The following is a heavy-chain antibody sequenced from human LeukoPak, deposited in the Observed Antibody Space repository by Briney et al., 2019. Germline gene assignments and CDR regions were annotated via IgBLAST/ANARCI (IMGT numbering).Heavy chain of an antibody. CDR3: VRMVAARSSIDY. J-gene: IGHJ4*02. CDR2: IKEDGGEK. V-gene: IGHV3-7*01. CDR1: GFTFSSYW. D-gene: IGHD2-15*01. Sequence: HPGGSLRLSCAASGFTFSSYWMSWVRQAPGKGLEWVANIKEDGGEKYFVDSVKGRFTISRDNAKNSLFLQMNRLRVEDTAVYYCVRMVAARSSIDYWGQGTLVTVSS.